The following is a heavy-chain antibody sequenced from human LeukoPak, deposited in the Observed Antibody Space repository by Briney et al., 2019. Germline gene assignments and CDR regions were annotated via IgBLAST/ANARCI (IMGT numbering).Heavy chain of an antibody. Sequence: SVKVSCKASGGTFSSYAISWVRQAPGQGLEWMGGIIPIFGTANYAQKFQGRVTITADESTSTAYMELSGLRSEDTAVYYCARWGYSYGSYYFDYWGQGTLVTVSS. CDR3: ARWGYSYGSYYFDY. CDR2: IIPIFGTA. D-gene: IGHD5-18*01. J-gene: IGHJ4*02. CDR1: GGTFSSYA. V-gene: IGHV1-69*13.